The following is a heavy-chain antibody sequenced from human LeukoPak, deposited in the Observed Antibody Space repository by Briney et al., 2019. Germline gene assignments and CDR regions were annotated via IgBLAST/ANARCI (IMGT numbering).Heavy chain of an antibody. J-gene: IGHJ5*02. Sequence: GGSLRLSCAASGFTFSSYSMNWVRQAPGKGLEWVSSISSSSSYIYYADSVKGRFTTSRDNAKNSLYLQMNSLRAEDTAVYYCARDKLLWFGELSPWFDPWGQGTLVTVSS. D-gene: IGHD3-10*01. CDR3: ARDKLLWFGELSPWFDP. CDR2: ISSSSSYI. CDR1: GFTFSSYS. V-gene: IGHV3-21*01.